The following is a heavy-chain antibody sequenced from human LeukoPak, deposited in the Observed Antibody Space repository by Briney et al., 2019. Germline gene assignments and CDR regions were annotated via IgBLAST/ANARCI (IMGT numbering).Heavy chain of an antibody. V-gene: IGHV2-5*02. J-gene: IGHJ4*02. CDR3: AHSSSGRYTSPYYFDY. Sequence: SGTTLVNPTQTLTLTCTFSGFSLSSSGVGVGWIRQPQGKALEWLALIYWDDDKRYSPSLKSRLTITKDTSKNQVVLTMTNMDFVDTATYYCAHSSSGRYTSPYYFDYWGQGTLVTVSS. CDR1: GFSLSSSGVG. D-gene: IGHD6-19*01. CDR2: IYWDDDK.